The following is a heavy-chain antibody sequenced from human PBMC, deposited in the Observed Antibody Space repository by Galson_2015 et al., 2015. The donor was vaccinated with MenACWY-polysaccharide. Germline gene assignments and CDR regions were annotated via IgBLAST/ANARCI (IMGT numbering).Heavy chain of an antibody. J-gene: IGHJ4*02. Sequence: SLRLSCAASGFTFTSYAMSWVRQAPGKGLEWVSAIRSSGTNTYYADSVKGRFTISRDNSKNTLYLQMNSLRAEDTAVYYCARSGSHDYSGQRTLVTVSS. CDR3: ARSGSHDY. D-gene: IGHD1-26*01. CDR1: GFTFTSYA. CDR2: IRSSGTNT. V-gene: IGHV3-23*01.